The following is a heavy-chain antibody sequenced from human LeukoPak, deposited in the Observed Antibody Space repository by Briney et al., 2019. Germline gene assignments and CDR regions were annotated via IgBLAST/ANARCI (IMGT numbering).Heavy chain of an antibody. CDR2: INHSGST. V-gene: IGHV4-34*01. J-gene: IGHJ4*02. CDR3: ARRALGYCSGGSCYYSYYFDY. CDR1: GGSFSGYY. D-gene: IGHD2-15*01. Sequence: SETLSLTCAVYGGSFSGYYWSWIRQPPGKGLEWIGEINHSGSTNYNPSLKSRVTISVDTSKNQFSLKLSSVTAADTAVYYCARRALGYCSGGSCYYSYYFDYWGQGTLVTVSS.